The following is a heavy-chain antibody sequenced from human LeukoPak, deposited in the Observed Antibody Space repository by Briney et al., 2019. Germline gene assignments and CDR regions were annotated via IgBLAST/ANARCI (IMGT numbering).Heavy chain of an antibody. CDR2: MNPNSGNT. CDR3: AVLLRWARFDY. D-gene: IGHD3-10*01. CDR1: GYTFTSYD. Sequence: ASVKVSCKAPGYTFTSYDINWVRQATGQGLEWMGWMNPNSGNTGYAQKFQGRVTITRNTSISTAYMELSSLRSEDTAVYYCAVLLRWARFDYWGQGTLVTVSS. J-gene: IGHJ4*02. V-gene: IGHV1-8*03.